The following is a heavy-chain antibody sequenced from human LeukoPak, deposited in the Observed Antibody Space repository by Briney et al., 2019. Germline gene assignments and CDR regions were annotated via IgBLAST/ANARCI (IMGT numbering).Heavy chain of an antibody. V-gene: IGHV3-30*18. CDR1: GFTFSSYG. CDR3: AKLGVVGATHFDY. D-gene: IGHD1-26*01. CDR2: ISYDGSNK. J-gene: IGHJ4*02. Sequence: AGGSLRLSCAASGFTFSSYGMHWVRQAPGKGLEWVAVISYDGSNKYYADSVKGRFTISRDNSKNTLYLQMNSLRAEDTAVYYCAKLGVVGATHFDYWGQGTLVTVSS.